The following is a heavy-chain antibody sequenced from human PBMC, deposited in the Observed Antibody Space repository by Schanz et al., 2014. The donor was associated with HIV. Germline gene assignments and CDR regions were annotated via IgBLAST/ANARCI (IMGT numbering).Heavy chain of an antibody. CDR2: INHSGNT. Sequence: QVQLQQWGAGLLKPSETLSLTCVVYGGSFSAYYWSWIRQPPGKGLEWIGKINHSGNTNYNPSLKSRVTIPGDTFKTKFSRKMSSGTAADPAVYYCASLYSHYFDYWGQGTLVTVSS. CDR1: GGSFSAYY. J-gene: IGHJ4*02. CDR3: ASLYSHYFDY. D-gene: IGHD2-21*01. V-gene: IGHV4-34*01.